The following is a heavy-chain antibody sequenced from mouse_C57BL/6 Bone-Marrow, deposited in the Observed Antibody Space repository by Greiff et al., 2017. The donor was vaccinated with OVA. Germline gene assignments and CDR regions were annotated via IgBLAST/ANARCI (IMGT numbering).Heavy chain of an antibody. V-gene: IGHV5-17*01. J-gene: IGHJ4*01. CDR1: GFTFSDYG. CDR2: ISSGSSTI. D-gene: IGHD1-1*01. CDR3: ARPDYYGSLYYAMDY. Sequence: EVQGVESGGGLVKPGGSLKLSCAASGFTFSDYGMHWVRQAPEKGLEWVAYISSGSSTIYYADTVKGRFTISRDNAKNTLFLQMTSLRSEDTAMYYCARPDYYGSLYYAMDYWGQGTSVTVSS.